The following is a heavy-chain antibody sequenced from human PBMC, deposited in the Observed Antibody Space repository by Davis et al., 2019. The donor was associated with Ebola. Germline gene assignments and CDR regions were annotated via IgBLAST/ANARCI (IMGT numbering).Heavy chain of an antibody. CDR3: VRRSNLSFDY. Sequence: MPSETLSLTCAVYGGSFNYYYWTWTRQPPGKGLKWIGEINHTGSTNYNPSLKSRVTISVDTSKNQFSLKLSSVTAADTAVYYCVRRSNLSFDYWGQGTLVTVSS. J-gene: IGHJ4*02. V-gene: IGHV4-34*01. CDR2: INHTGST. D-gene: IGHD2-2*01. CDR1: GGSFNYYY.